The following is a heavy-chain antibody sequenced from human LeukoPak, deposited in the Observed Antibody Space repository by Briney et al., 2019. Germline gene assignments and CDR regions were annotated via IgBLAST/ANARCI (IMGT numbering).Heavy chain of an antibody. CDR1: GVSISSGSYY. J-gene: IGHJ4*02. CDR2: IYTTGNT. D-gene: IGHD3-16*02. CDR3: ARETETHYVWGTYRYGLDY. Sequence: SETLSLTCTVSGVSISSGSYYWSWIRQPAGKGLEWIGRIYTTGNTNYSPSLKSRVTISMDTSKNHFSLKRSSVTAADTAMYYCARETETHYVWGTYRYGLDYWGQGILVTVSS. V-gene: IGHV4-61*02.